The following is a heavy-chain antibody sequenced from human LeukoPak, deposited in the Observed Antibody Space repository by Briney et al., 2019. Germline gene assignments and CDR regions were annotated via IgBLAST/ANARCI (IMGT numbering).Heavy chain of an antibody. D-gene: IGHD7-27*01. V-gene: IGHV4-34*01. Sequence: SETLSLTCAVYGGSFSGYCWSWIRQPPGKGLEWIGEINHSGSTNYNPSLKSRVTISVDTSKNQFSLKLSSVTAADTAVYYCARDELGFDYWGQGTLVTVSS. CDR1: GGSFSGYC. CDR2: INHSGST. CDR3: ARDELGFDY. J-gene: IGHJ4*02.